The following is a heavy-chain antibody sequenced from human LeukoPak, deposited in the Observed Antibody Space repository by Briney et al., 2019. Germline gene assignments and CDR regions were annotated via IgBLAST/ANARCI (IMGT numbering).Heavy chain of an antibody. D-gene: IGHD3-9*01. CDR2: ISSSGNHI. J-gene: IGHJ6*02. CDR1: GFVFTDYR. CDR3: ARSIGLTGGGVDV. V-gene: IGHV3-21*04. Sequence: GGSLRLSCVVSGFVFTDYRMNWVRQAPGKGLEWVSSISSSGNHIDYADSVKGRFTISRDNAKNSLYLQMNSLRAEDTAVYYCARSIGLTGGGVDVWGQGTTVTVSS.